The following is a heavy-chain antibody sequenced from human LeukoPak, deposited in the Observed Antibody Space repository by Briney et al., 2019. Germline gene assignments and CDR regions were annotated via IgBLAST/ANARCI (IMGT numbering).Heavy chain of an antibody. V-gene: IGHV4-39*01. CDR1: GGSISSSSYY. CDR2: IYYSGST. CDR3: ARGKHSSSY. Sequence: SETLSLTCIVSGGSISSSSYYWGWIRQPPGKGLEWIGSIYYSGSTYYNPSLKSRVTISVDTSKNQFSLKLSSVTAADTAVYYCARGKHSSSYWGQGTLVTVSS. D-gene: IGHD6-13*01. J-gene: IGHJ4*02.